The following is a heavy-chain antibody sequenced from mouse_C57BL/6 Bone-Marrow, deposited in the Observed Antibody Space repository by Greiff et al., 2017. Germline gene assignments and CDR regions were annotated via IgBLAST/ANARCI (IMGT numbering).Heavy chain of an antibody. CDR1: GFNIKNTY. Sequence: VQLKQSVAELVRPGASVKLSCTASGFNIKNTYMHWVKQRPEQGLEWIGRIDPANGNTKYAPKFQGKATITADTSSNTAYLQLSSLTSEDTAIYYCASHYDYGKYYFDYWGQGTTLTVSS. CDR2: IDPANGNT. J-gene: IGHJ2*01. CDR3: ASHYDYGKYYFDY. D-gene: IGHD2-4*01. V-gene: IGHV14-3*01.